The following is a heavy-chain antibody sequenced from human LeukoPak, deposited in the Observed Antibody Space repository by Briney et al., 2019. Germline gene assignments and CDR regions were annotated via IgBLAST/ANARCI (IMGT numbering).Heavy chain of an antibody. CDR3: AKSDIAAAGTGAFDI. CDR1: GFTFSVYA. CDR2: ISASGGST. V-gene: IGHV3-23*01. D-gene: IGHD6-13*01. J-gene: IGHJ3*02. Sequence: GGSLRLSCAASGFTFSVYAMNWVRQAPGKGLEWVSGISASGGSTDYADSVKGRFTISRDNSKNTLYLQMSSLRAEDTAVYYCAKSDIAAAGTGAFDIWGQGTMVTVSS.